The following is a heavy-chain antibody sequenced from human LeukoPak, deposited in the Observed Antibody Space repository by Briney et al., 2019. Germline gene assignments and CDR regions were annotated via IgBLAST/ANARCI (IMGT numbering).Heavy chain of an antibody. J-gene: IGHJ6*02. D-gene: IGHD6-13*01. CDR2: NYYSGST. V-gene: IGHV4-59*01. Sequence: SETLSLTCTVSGGSISSYYWSWIRQPPGKGLEWIGYNYYSGSTNYNPSLKSRVTISVDTSKNQFSLKLSSVTAADTAVYYCARSQGSSSSVPYYYYGMDVWGQGTTVTVSS. CDR3: ARSQGSSSSVPYYYYGMDV. CDR1: GGSISSYY.